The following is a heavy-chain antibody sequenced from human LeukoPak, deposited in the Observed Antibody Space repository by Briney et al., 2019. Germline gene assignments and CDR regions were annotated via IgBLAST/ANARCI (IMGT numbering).Heavy chain of an antibody. J-gene: IGHJ6*02. D-gene: IGHD3-10*01. V-gene: IGHV3-7*04. CDR2: IKQDGSEK. Sequence: GGSLRPSCAASGFTFSSYWMSWVRQAPGKGLEWVANIKQDGSEKYYVDSVKGRFTISRDNAKNSLYLQMNSLRAEDTAVYYCARIMVRGVVYYYYGMDVWGQGTTVTVSS. CDR3: ARIMVRGVVYYYYGMDV. CDR1: GFTFSSYW.